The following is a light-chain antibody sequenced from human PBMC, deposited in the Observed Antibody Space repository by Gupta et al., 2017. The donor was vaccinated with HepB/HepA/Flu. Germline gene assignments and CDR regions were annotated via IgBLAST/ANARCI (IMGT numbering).Light chain of an antibody. J-gene: IGLJ2*01. Sequence: QSALTQPASVSGSPGQSITISCTGTSSDVGSYNLVSWYQQHPGKAPKLMIYEVSKRPAGVANRFSGSKSGNTASLTISGLEEEDEADYYCCSDAGSSTVVFGGGTKLTVL. CDR2: EVS. V-gene: IGLV2-23*02. CDR3: CSDAGSSTVV. CDR1: SSDVGSYNL.